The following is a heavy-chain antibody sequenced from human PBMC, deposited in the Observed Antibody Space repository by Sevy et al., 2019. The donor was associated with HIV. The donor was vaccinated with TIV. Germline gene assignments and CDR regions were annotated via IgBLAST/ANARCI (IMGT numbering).Heavy chain of an antibody. J-gene: IGHJ4*02. D-gene: IGHD5-18*01. CDR2: MKEDGSDK. CDR1: GFTFSVYW. CDR3: GGEGVGGYSYSLDC. Sequence: GGSLRLSCAASGFTFSVYWMSWVRQAPGKGLEWVATMKEDGSDKDYVDSVKGRFTISRDNAKNSLYLQMKSLRAEDTAVYYCGGEGVGGYSYSLDCWGQGTLVTVSS. V-gene: IGHV3-7*01.